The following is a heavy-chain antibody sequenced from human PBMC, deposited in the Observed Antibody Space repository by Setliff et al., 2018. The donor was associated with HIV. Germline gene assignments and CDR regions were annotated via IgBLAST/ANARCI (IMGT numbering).Heavy chain of an antibody. CDR3: ARDPGGLYCRSTSCQGGCFDP. CDR1: GASISSHY. J-gene: IGHJ5*02. Sequence: SETLSLTCTVSGASISSHYWSWIRQSPGKEPEWIGSIYYSETTNNNPSLKSRVTISVDTSKNQLSLKLRSVTAADTAVYYCARDPGGLYCRSTSCQGGCFDPWGQGTLVTVSS. V-gene: IGHV4-59*11. D-gene: IGHD2-2*01. CDR2: IYYSETT.